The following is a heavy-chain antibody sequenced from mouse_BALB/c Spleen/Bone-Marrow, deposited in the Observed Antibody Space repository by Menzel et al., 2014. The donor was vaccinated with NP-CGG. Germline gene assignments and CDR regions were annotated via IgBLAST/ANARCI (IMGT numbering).Heavy chain of an antibody. J-gene: IGHJ4*01. CDR3: ARGGAAVLYCNAMDY. CDR2: ISPYYVDG. Sequence: QVQLQQSGAELVRPGVSVKISCKGSGYTFTDFAIHWVKQSHTKSLEWIGVISPYYVDGGYNQKFRGKATMTIARSSSSAYMELARPTAEDSAIYYCARGGAAVLYCNAMDYWGQGTSVTVSA. D-gene: IGHD2-3*01. V-gene: IGHV1S137*01. CDR1: GYTFTDFA.